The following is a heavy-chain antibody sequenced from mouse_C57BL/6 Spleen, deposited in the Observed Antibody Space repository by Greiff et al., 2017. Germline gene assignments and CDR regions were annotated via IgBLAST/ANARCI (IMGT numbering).Heavy chain of an antibody. CDR3: AGGTTYYFDY. Sequence: EVMLVESGGGLVQPGGSLSLSCAASGFTFTDYYMSWVRQPPGKALEWLGFIRNKANGYTTEYSASVKGRFTISRDNSQSILYLQMNALRADDSATYYCAGGTTYYFDYWGQGTTLTVSS. CDR2: IRNKANGYTT. J-gene: IGHJ2*01. CDR1: GFTFTDYY. D-gene: IGHD1-1*01. V-gene: IGHV7-3*01.